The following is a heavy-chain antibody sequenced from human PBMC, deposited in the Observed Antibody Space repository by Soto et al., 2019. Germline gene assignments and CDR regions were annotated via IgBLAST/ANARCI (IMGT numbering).Heavy chain of an antibody. V-gene: IGHV1-69*02. CDR3: ATSPPTDPGQYFDY. CDR1: GGTFSSYT. CDR2: IIPILGIA. J-gene: IGHJ4*02. Sequence: SVKVSCKASGGTFSSYTISWVRQAPGQGLEWMGRIIPILGIANYAQKFQGRVTITADKSTSTAYMELSSLRSEDTAVYYCATSPPTDPGQYFDYWGQGTLVTSPQ.